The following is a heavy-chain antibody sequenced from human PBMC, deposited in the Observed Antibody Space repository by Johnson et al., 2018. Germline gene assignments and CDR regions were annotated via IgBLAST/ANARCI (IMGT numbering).Heavy chain of an antibody. CDR3: AKHNRYSSSWGAFDI. Sequence: QVQLVESGGGVVQXGRSLRLSCAASGFTFSSYGMHWVRQAPGKGLEWVAVISYDGSNKYYADSVKGRFAISRDNSKNTLYLQMNSLRAEDTAVYYCAKHNRYSSSWGAFDIWGQGTMVTVSS. CDR1: GFTFSSYG. D-gene: IGHD6-13*01. J-gene: IGHJ3*02. V-gene: IGHV3-30*18. CDR2: ISYDGSNK.